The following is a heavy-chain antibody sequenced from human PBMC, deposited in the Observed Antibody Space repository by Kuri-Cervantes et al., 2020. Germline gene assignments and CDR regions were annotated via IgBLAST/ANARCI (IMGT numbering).Heavy chain of an antibody. CDR1: GFTFSDSY. V-gene: IGHV3-11*05. Sequence: GESLKISCAASGFTFSDSYMTWMRQAPGKGLECISYISGNSIYTNYADSVKGRFTISRDNAKNSVYLQMNSLRVEDTAVYYCAKGGTYASKALLDYWGQGTLVTVSS. CDR2: ISGNSIYT. D-gene: IGHD1-26*01. CDR3: AKGGTYASKALLDY. J-gene: IGHJ4*02.